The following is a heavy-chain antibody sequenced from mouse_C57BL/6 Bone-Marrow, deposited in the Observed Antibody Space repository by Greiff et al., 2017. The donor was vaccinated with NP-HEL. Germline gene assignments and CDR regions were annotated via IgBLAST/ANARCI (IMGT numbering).Heavy chain of an antibody. CDR3: ARILDGPPFAY. CDR2: IWSGGST. CDR1: GFSLTSYG. J-gene: IGHJ3*01. D-gene: IGHD2-3*01. V-gene: IGHV2-2*01. Sequence: QVQLQQSGPGLVQPSQSLSITCTVSGFSLTSYGVHWVRQSPGKGLEWLGVIWSGGSTDYNAAFISRLSISKDNSKSQVFFKMNSLQADDTAIYYCARILDGPPFAYWGQGTLVTVSA.